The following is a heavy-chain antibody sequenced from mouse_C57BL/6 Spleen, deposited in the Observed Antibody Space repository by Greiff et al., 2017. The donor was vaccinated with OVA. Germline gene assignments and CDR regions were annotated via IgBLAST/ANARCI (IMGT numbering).Heavy chain of an antibody. D-gene: IGHD2-4*01. CDR2: IRTGGGT. CDR1: GFSLTSYA. J-gene: IGHJ2*01. V-gene: IGHV2-9-1*01. CDR3: ARNGLRPYFDY. Sequence: VQLQQSGPGLVAPSQSLSITCTVSGFSLTSYAISWVRQPPGKGLEWLGVIRTGGGTNYNSALKSRLSISKDNSKSQVFLKMNSLQTDDTARYYCARNGLRPYFDYWGQGTTLTVSS.